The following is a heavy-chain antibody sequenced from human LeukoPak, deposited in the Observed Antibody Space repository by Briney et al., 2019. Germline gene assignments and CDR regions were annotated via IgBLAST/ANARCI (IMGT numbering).Heavy chain of an antibody. CDR3: ARDPPFWSGYGAFDI. J-gene: IGHJ3*02. Sequence: GASVKVSCKASGYTFTGYYMHWVRQAPGQGLEWMGWINPNSGGTNYAQKFQGRVTMTRDTSISTAYMELSRLRSDDTAVHYCARDPPFWSGYGAFDIWGQGTMVTVSS. CDR1: GYTFTGYY. V-gene: IGHV1-2*02. D-gene: IGHD3-3*01. CDR2: INPNSGGT.